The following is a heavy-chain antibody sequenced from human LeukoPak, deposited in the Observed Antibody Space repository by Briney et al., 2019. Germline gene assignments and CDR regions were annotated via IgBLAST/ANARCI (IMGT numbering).Heavy chain of an antibody. CDR3: ARDLENYGQIDY. CDR2: ISSSSSYI. CDR1: GFTFSNSA. Sequence: PGGSLRLSCAASGFTFSNSAMNWVRQAPGKGLEWVSSISSSSSYIYYADSVKGRFTISRDNAKNSLYLQMNSLRAEDTAVYYCARDLENYGQIDYWGQGTLVTVSS. D-gene: IGHD3-10*01. J-gene: IGHJ4*02. V-gene: IGHV3-21*01.